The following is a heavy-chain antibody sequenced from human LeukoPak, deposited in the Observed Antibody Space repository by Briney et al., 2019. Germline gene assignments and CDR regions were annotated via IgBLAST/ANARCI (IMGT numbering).Heavy chain of an antibody. V-gene: IGHV1-46*01. CDR2: INPSGGST. Sequence: ASVKVSCKASGGTFSSYAISCVRQAPGQGLEWMGIINPSGGSTSYAQKFQGRVTMTRDTSTSTVYMELSSLRSEDTAVYYCARGDTIFGDAFDIWGQGTMVTVSS. CDR1: GGTFSSYA. CDR3: ARGDTIFGDAFDI. J-gene: IGHJ3*02. D-gene: IGHD3-3*01.